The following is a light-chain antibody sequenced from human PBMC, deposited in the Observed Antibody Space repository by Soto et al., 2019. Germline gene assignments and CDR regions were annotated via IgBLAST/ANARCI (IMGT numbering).Light chain of an antibody. CDR2: GAS. Sequence: EIVMTQSPATLSVSPGERATLSCRASQSVSSNLAWYQQKPGQAPRLLIYGASTRAAGIPARFSGSGSGTEFTLTISSLQSEDFVVYYCQQYNNWPQGAFGQGTKVELK. CDR1: QSVSSN. CDR3: QQYNNWPQGA. J-gene: IGKJ1*01. V-gene: IGKV3-15*01.